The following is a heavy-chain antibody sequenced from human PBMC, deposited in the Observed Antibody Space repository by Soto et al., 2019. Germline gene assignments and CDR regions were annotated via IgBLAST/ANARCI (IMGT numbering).Heavy chain of an antibody. D-gene: IGHD1-26*01. CDR3: AHRRGGSYWYYFDY. V-gene: IGHV2-5*02. CDR1: GFSLSTSGVG. J-gene: IGHJ4*02. CDR2: IYWDDDK. Sequence: QITLKESGPTLVKPTQTLTLTCTFSGFSLSTSGVGVGWIRQPPGKALEWLALIYWDDDKRYSPSLKSRLTITKDTSKNQLVLTMTNMDPVDTATYYCAHRRGGSYWYYFDYWGQGTLVTVSS.